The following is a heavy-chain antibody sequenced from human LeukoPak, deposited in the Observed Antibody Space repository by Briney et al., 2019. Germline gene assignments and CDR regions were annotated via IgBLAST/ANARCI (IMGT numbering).Heavy chain of an antibody. CDR2: ISGSGGGT. D-gene: IGHD4-23*01. Sequence: GGSLRLSCAASGFTFSSDAMSWVRQAPGKGLEWVSSISGSGGGTEYADSVKGRFTISRDNSKNTLYLQMNSLRAEDTAIFYCAKGPVGTTRRFDPWGQGTLVTVSS. J-gene: IGHJ5*02. V-gene: IGHV3-23*01. CDR3: AKGPVGTTRRFDP. CDR1: GFTFSSDA.